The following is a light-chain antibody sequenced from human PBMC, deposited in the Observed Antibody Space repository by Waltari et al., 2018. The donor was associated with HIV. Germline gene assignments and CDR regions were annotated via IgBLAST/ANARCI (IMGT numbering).Light chain of an antibody. Sequence: ALLTNSCVFSAPHATSLSLTCTLRARTNPTSYRYYWYHQRSGTPPQYLLTYKSDSDVQRGSGVPSRFSASKDASANAGILLISGIQSEDEADYYCMIWHSNAYVFGSGTKVTV. V-gene: IGLV5-45*02. CDR1: ARTNPTSYR. CDR2: YKSDSDV. CDR3: MIWHSNAYV. J-gene: IGLJ1*01.